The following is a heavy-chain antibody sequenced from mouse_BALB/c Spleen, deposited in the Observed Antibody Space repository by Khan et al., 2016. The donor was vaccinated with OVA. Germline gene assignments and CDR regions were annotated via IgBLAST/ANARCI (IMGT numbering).Heavy chain of an antibody. D-gene: IGHD2-2*01. CDR1: GYTFTTAG. Sequence: QVQLKQSGPELKKPGETVRISCKASGYTFTTAGMQWVQKMPGKGLKWIGWINTHSGVPKYAEDFKGRFAFSLETSASTVYLQITNLKNEDTATYFCARRDYGYNWFAYWGQGTLVTVSA. CDR3: ARRDYGYNWFAY. CDR2: INTHSGVP. V-gene: IGHV9-4*02. J-gene: IGHJ3*01.